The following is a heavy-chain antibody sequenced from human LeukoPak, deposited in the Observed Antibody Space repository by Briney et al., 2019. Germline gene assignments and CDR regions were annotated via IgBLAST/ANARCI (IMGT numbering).Heavy chain of an antibody. CDR3: ARVPRDYGDDYLDY. CDR2: IYPGDSDT. J-gene: IGHJ4*02. CDR1: GYSITSYW. D-gene: IGHD4-17*01. V-gene: IGHV5-51*01. Sequence: GESLKISCKGSGYSITSYWTGWVRQMPGKGLEWMGIIYPGDSDTRYSPSFQGQVTISADKSISTANLQWSSLKASVTAMYYCARVPRDYGDDYLDYWGQGTLVTVSS.